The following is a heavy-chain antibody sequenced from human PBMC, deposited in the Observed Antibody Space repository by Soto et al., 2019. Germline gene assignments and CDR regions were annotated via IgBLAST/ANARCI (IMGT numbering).Heavy chain of an antibody. CDR1: GYTFTDYY. CDR2: INPESGNP. J-gene: IGHJ4*02. D-gene: IGHD2-8*01. CDR3: ASEDCTNTNCLKGFHY. V-gene: IGHV1-2*02. Sequence: QVQMVQSGAEVKKPGDSVKVSCKASGYTFTDYYMHLVRQAPGQGFEWVGGINPESGNPKYVPKFQGRVTVTRDTSISSVYMELNELTSDDTAVYYCASEDCTNTNCLKGFHYWGQGTLVTVSS.